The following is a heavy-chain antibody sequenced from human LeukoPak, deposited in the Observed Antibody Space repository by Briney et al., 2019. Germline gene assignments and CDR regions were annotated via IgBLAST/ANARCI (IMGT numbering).Heavy chain of an antibody. V-gene: IGHV4-59*01. CDR3: AGSITGTRGWFGP. CDR1: GGSISSYY. D-gene: IGHD1-20*01. J-gene: IGHJ5*02. CDR2: IYYSGST. Sequence: SETLPLTCTVSGGSISSYYWSWIRQPPGKGLEWIGYIYYSGSTNYNPSLKSRVTISVDTSKNQFSLKLSSVTAADTAVYYCAGSITGTRGWFGPWGQGTLVTVSS.